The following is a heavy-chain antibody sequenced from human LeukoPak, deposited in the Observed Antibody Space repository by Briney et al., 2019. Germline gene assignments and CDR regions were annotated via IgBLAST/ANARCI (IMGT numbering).Heavy chain of an antibody. D-gene: IGHD2-2*01. CDR3: ARGGGSSSWNHYYYMDV. CDR2: LYNGGNT. Sequence: RSLRLSCAASGFTVRSTYMTWVRQAPGKGLEWVSVLYNGGNTFYGDSVKGRFTISRDNSKNTLYLQMNNLRAEDTAIYYCARGGGSSSWNHYYYMDVWGKGTTVTISS. V-gene: IGHV3-53*01. J-gene: IGHJ6*03. CDR1: GFTVRSTY.